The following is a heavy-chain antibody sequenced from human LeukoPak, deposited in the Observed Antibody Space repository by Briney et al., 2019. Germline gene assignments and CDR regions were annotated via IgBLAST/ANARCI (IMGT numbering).Heavy chain of an antibody. J-gene: IGHJ5*02. V-gene: IGHV4-38-2*01. Sequence: SETLSLTCAVSGYSISSGYYWGWIRQPPGKGLEWIGSIYHSGSTYYNPSLKSRVTISVDTSKNQFSLKLSSVTAAGTAVYYCARGSGWTSGWFDPWGQGTLVTVSS. D-gene: IGHD6-19*01. CDR1: GYSISSGYY. CDR3: ARGSGWTSGWFDP. CDR2: IYHSGST.